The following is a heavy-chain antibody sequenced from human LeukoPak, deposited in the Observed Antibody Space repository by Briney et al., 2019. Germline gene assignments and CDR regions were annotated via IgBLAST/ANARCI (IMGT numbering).Heavy chain of an antibody. D-gene: IGHD1-1*01. V-gene: IGHV7-4-1*02. CDR2: INTNTGNP. Sequence: ASVTVSCKASVYSFTSYAMNWVRQAPGQGLEWIGWINTNTGNPTYAPGFTGRFVFSLDTSVSTAYLQISSLKAEDTAVYYCAKEGATPGLDFDYWGQGTLVIVSS. J-gene: IGHJ4*02. CDR1: VYSFTSYA. CDR3: AKEGATPGLDFDY.